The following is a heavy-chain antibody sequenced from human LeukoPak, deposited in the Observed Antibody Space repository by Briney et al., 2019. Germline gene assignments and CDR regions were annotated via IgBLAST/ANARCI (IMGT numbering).Heavy chain of an antibody. CDR3: ARDRGGDHRRYYYYGMDV. CDR2: IYYSGNT. CDR1: GGSMSSGDYY. D-gene: IGHD2-21*02. V-gene: IGHV4-30-4*01. J-gene: IGHJ6*02. Sequence: PSETLSLTCTVSGGSMSSGDYYWSWIRQPPGKGPEWIGYIYYSGNTYYNPSLKSRLTISVDTSKNHFSLKLSSVTAADTAVYYCARDRGGDHRRYYYYGMDVWGQGTTVTVSS.